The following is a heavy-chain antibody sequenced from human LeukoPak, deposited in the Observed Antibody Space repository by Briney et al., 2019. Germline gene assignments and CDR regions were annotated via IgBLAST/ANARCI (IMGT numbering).Heavy chain of an antibody. J-gene: IGHJ2*01. CDR1: GGSFRGYY. CDR2: INHSGST. CDR3: ARVLSPNTVTTQNRHPRYFDL. Sequence: PSETLSLTCAVYGGSFRGYYWSWIRQPPGKGLEWIGEINHSGSTNYNPSLKSRVTISVDTSKNQFSLKLNSVTAADTAVYYCARVLSPNTVTTQNRHPRYFDLWGRGTLVTVSS. D-gene: IGHD4-17*01. V-gene: IGHV4-34*01.